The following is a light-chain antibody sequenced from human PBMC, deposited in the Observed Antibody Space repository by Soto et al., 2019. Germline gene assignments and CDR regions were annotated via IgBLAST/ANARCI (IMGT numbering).Light chain of an antibody. J-gene: IGLJ1*01. CDR3: RSYTTSSTYV. CDR2: DVS. V-gene: IGLV2-14*03. Sequence: QSVLTQPASVSGSPGQSITISCTGTSSDVGGYNYVSWYQQHPGKAPKLMFSDVSNRPSGVSYRFSGSKSGNPASLPISGLQTEDEADYYCRSYTTSSTYVFGTGTKVTVL. CDR1: SSDVGGYNY.